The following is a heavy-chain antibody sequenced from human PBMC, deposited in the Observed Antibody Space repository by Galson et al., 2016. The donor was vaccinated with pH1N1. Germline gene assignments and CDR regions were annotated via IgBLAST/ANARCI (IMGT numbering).Heavy chain of an antibody. D-gene: IGHD3-10*01. V-gene: IGHV3-9*01. Sequence: SLRLSCAASGFTFDDYAMHWVRQAPGKGLEWVSGISWNSGSIGYADSVKSRFTISRDNAKNSLYLQMNSLRAEDTALYYCAKNRGYGSGSYGSRMDVWGQGTTVTVSS. J-gene: IGHJ6*02. CDR3: AKNRGYGSGSYGSRMDV. CDR1: GFTFDDYA. CDR2: ISWNSGSI.